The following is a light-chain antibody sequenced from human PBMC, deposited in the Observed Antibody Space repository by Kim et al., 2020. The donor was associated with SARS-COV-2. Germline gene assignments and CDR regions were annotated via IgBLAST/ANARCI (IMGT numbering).Light chain of an antibody. Sequence: SSELTQDPAVSVALGQTVRITCQGVSLRSYYASWYQQKPGQAPVLVIYGKNNRPSGIPDRFSGSSSGNTASLTIPGAQAEDEADYYCNSRDSSGNHVVFGGGTQLTVL. J-gene: IGLJ2*01. V-gene: IGLV3-19*01. CDR3: NSRDSSGNHVV. CDR2: GKN. CDR1: SLRSYY.